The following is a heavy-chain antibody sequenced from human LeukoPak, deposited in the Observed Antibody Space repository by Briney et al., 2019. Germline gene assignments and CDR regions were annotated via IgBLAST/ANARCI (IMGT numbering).Heavy chain of an antibody. V-gene: IGHV3-23*01. CDR3: ARDPLIRTTRVDYFDY. CDR1: GFTFDDYG. CDR2: ISGSGGSI. D-gene: IGHD1-14*01. J-gene: IGHJ4*02. Sequence: PGGSLRLSCAASGFTFDDYGMSWVRQAPGKGLEWVSSISGSGGSIYYADSVKGRFTISRDNSKNTMYLQMHSLRAEDTAVFYCARDPLIRTTRVDYFDYWGQGTLVTVSS.